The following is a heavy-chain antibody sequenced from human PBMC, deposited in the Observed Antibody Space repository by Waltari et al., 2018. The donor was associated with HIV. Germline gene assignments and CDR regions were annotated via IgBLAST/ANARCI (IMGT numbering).Heavy chain of an antibody. D-gene: IGHD2-2*01. Sequence: QLQLQESGPGLVKPSETLSLTCTVSGGSISSSSYYWGWIRQPPGKGLEWIGSFYYSGSTYYNPALRSRVTISVDTSKNQFSLKLSSVTAADTAVYYCARVSCSSTSCSYYYYYGMDVWGQGTTVTVSS. CDR3: ARVSCSSTSCSYYYYYGMDV. J-gene: IGHJ6*02. CDR2: FYYSGST. V-gene: IGHV4-39*07. CDR1: GGSISSSSYY.